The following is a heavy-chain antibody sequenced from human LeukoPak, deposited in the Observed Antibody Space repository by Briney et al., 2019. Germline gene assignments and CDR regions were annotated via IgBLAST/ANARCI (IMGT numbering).Heavy chain of an antibody. CDR2: ISYDGSNK. CDR3: AKAIAVAGY. V-gene: IGHV3-30*18. D-gene: IGHD6-19*01. J-gene: IGHJ4*02. Sequence: GGSLRLSCAASGFTFSSYGMHWVRQAPGKGLEWVAVISYDGSNKYYADSVKGRFTISRHNSKNTLYLQMNSLRAEDTPVYYCAKAIAVAGYWGQGTLVTVSS. CDR1: GFTFSSYG.